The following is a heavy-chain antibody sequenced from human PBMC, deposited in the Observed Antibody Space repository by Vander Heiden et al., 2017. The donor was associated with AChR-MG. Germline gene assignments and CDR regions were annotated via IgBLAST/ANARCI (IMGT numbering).Heavy chain of an antibody. CDR3: ARVRIAGATYRAFDI. CDR2: IYSGGST. CDR1: GFTVSSNY. D-gene: IGHD1-26*01. J-gene: IGHJ3*02. Sequence: EVQLVESGGGLVQPGGSLRLSCAASGFTVSSNYMSWVRQAPGKGLEWVSVIYSGGSTYYADSVKGRFTISRDNSKNTLYLQMNSLSAEDTAVYYCARVRIAGATYRAFDIWGQGTMVTVSS. V-gene: IGHV3-66*01.